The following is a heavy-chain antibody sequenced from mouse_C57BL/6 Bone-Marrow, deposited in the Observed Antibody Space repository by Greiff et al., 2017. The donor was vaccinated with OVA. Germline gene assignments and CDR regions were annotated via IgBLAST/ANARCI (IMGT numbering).Heavy chain of an antibody. Sequence: VQLKQSGPELVKPGASVKISCKASGYSFTGYYMNWVKQSPEKSLEWIGEINPSTGSTTYNQKFKAKATLTVDKSSSTAYMQLKSLTSEDSAVYYCLYYDYGGFAYWGQGTLVTVSA. D-gene: IGHD2-4*01. CDR2: INPSTGST. J-gene: IGHJ3*01. CDR1: GYSFTGYY. V-gene: IGHV1-42*01. CDR3: LYYDYGGFAY.